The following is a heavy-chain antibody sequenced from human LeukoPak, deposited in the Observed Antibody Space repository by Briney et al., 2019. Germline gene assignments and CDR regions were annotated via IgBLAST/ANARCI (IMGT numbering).Heavy chain of an antibody. CDR1: GYSFTSYW. Sequence: GESLKISCKGSGYSFTSYWIGWVRQMPGKGLEWMGIIYPGDSDTRYSPSFQGQVTISADKSISTAYLQWSSLKASDTAMYYCARGGYSYGYKLGIDYWGQGTLVTVSS. D-gene: IGHD5-18*01. J-gene: IGHJ4*02. V-gene: IGHV5-51*01. CDR2: IYPGDSDT. CDR3: ARGGYSYGYKLGIDY.